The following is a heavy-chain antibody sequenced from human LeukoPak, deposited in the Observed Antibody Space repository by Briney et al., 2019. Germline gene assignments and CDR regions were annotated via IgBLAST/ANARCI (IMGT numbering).Heavy chain of an antibody. V-gene: IGHV3-74*01. D-gene: IGHD5-24*01. CDR1: GFTFSRYW. J-gene: IGHJ4*02. CDR3: AKVQEMDTILPPFHY. Sequence: GSLRLSCAASGFTFSRYWMHWVRQAPGKGPVWVARINSEGSSTSYADSVKGRFTISRDNSKNTLYLQVNSLRAADTAIYYCAKVQEMDTILPPFHYWGQGTLVTVSS. CDR2: INSEGSST.